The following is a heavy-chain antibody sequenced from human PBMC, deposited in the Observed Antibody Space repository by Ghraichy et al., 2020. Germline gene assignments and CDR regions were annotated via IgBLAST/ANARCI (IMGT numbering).Heavy chain of an antibody. CDR2: TYYESMWRY. J-gene: IGHJ5*01. D-gene: IGHD5-12*01. CDR3: ARGRNSGFDS. Sequence: SQTLSLTCVISGDSVSSNNVAWNWIRQSPSRGLEWLGRTYYESMWRYDYAVSVKSRITVTPDTSKNQFSLQLGSVSPEDTAVYYCARGRNSGFDSWGQGTLVTVSS. CDR1: GDSVSSNNVA. V-gene: IGHV6-1*01.